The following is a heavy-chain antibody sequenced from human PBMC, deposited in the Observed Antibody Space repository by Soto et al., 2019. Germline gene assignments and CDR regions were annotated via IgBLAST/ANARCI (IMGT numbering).Heavy chain of an antibody. CDR1: GYTFTSYD. D-gene: IGHD3-10*01. CDR3: ARGVITVRGGDSEYYYYGMDV. V-gene: IGHV1-8*01. CDR2: MNPNSGNT. J-gene: IGHJ6*02. Sequence: QVQLVQSGAEVKKPGASVKVSCKASGYTFTSYDINWVRQATGQGLEWMGWMNPNSGNTGYAQKFQGRVTMTRNTSIXXAXMXXSSLRSEGTAVYYCARGVITVRGGDSEYYYYGMDVWGQGTTVTVSS.